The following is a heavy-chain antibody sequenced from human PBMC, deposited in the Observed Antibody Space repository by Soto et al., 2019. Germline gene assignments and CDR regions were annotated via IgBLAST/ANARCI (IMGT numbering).Heavy chain of an antibody. D-gene: IGHD5-18*01. Sequence: ASVKVSCKASGYIFTNYDMNWVRQATGQGLEYLGWINPNSGNTGYVQKFKGRVTMTRNTSINTAHMELNSLRAEDTAVYYCARDYSSYGPFDYWGQGTLVTVSS. CDR1: GYIFTNYD. CDR3: ARDYSSYGPFDY. CDR2: INPNSGNT. V-gene: IGHV1-8*01. J-gene: IGHJ4*02.